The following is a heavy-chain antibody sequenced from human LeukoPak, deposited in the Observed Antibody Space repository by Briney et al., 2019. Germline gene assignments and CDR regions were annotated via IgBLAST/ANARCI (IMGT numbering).Heavy chain of an antibody. CDR2: ISSSSNTI. V-gene: IGHV3-48*04. D-gene: IGHD3-22*01. CDR1: GFTFSSYS. J-gene: IGHJ4*02. Sequence: GGSLRLSCAASGFTFSSYSMNWVRQAPGKGLEWVSYISSSSNTIYYADSVKGRFTISRDNAKNSLYLQMNSLRAEDTAVYYCARVELYDSSGYYGGAFDYWGQGTLVTVSS. CDR3: ARVELYDSSGYYGGAFDY.